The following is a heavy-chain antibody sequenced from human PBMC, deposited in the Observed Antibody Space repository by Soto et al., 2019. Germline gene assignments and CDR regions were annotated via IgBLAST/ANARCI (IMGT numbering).Heavy chain of an antibody. CDR2: IKSKTDGGTT. V-gene: IGHV3-15*07. Sequence: PLRLSCTSSYFTFSNAWRNWVLKNPFKGLECVCRIKSKTDGGTTDYAAPVKGRFTISRDDSKNTLYLQMNSLKTEDTAVYYCTTEGTIFATYGMDVWGQGTTVTVSS. D-gene: IGHD3-3*01. J-gene: IGHJ6*02. CDR1: YFTFSNAW. CDR3: TTEGTIFATYGMDV.